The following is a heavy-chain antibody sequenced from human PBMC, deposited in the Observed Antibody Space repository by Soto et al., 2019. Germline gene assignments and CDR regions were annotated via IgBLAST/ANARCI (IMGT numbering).Heavy chain of an antibody. Sequence: QITLKESRPTLVKPTQTLTLTCSFSGFSLYTRGVGVGWVRQPPGKALEWLALLYWDNTRRYSPSLKNSLTIAKGTSENQVVLTMTNMEPEDTGTYYCARYTTDTYFDVWGKGTTVIVSS. CDR2: LYWDNTR. CDR1: GFSLYTRGVG. J-gene: IGHJ6*04. D-gene: IGHD2-2*02. CDR3: ARYTTDTYFDV. V-gene: IGHV2-5*02.